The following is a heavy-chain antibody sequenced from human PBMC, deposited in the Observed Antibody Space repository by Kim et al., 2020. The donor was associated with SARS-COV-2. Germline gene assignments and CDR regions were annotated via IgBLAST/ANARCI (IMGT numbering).Heavy chain of an antibody. Sequence: GGSLRLSCTASGFTFSYFPMAWVRQPPGKGLEWLSAISADGSSTFYAESVKGRFTISRDSSKNAVFLQMYSLTADDTAIYYCAKENKNSYTTALDYWAR. J-gene: IGHJ4*02. V-gene: IGHV3-23*01. D-gene: IGHD3-10*01. CDR3: AKENKNSYTTALDY. CDR2: ISADGSST. CDR1: GFTFSYFP.